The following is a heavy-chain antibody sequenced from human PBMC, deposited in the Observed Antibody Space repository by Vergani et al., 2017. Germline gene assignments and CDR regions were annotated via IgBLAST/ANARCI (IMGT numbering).Heavy chain of an antibody. CDR1: GFTFDDYA. CDR3: ASGYLGY. D-gene: IGHD6-13*01. Sequence: EVQLVESGGGLVQPGRSLRLSCAASGFTFDDYAMHWVRQAPGKGLMWVSRSNTDGSSTNYADSVKGRFTISRDNAKNTLYLQMNSLRAEDTAVYYCASGYLGYWGQGTLVTVSS. V-gene: IGHV3-74*02. J-gene: IGHJ4*02. CDR2: SNTDGSST.